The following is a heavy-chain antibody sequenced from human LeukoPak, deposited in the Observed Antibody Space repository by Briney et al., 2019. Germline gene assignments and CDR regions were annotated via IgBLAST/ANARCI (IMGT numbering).Heavy chain of an antibody. D-gene: IGHD3-22*01. CDR3: AKDGGTYYYDSSGYKF. CDR1: GFTFSSYW. J-gene: IGHJ4*02. V-gene: IGHV3-7*01. CDR2: IKEDGSKK. Sequence: GGSLRLSCAGSGFTFSSYWMSWVRQAPGKGLEWVANIKEDGSKKNYVDSVKGRVTISRDNAENSLYLQMNSLGVEDTAVYYCAKDGGTYYYDSSGYKFWGQGTLVTVSS.